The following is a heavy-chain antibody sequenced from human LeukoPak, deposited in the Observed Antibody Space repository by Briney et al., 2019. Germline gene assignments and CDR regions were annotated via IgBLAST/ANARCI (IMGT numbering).Heavy chain of an antibody. CDR1: GFTFSDYF. CDR2: ISGSSRHI. J-gene: IGHJ1*01. V-gene: IGHV3-21*01. D-gene: IGHD2-21*02. CDR3: ARGYCGGDCYGD. Sequence: GGSLRLSCAASGFTFSDYFMNWVRHAPGKGLEYVSSISGSSRHIYYADSVKGRFTISRDNTKSSLYLQMNSLRVEDMAVYYCARGYCGGDCYGDWGQGTLVTVSS.